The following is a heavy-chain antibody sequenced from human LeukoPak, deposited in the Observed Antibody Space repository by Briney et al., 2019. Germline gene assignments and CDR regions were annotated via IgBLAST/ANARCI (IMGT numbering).Heavy chain of an antibody. Sequence: GGSLRLSCAASGFTVSSNYMNWVRQAPGKGLEWVSVVYSGGTTYYADSVKGRFTISRDDSKNTLYLQMNSLRAEDTAIYYCARGGPSSGWYISWGQGTLVTVSS. CDR3: ARGGPSSGWYIS. CDR1: GFTVSSNY. D-gene: IGHD6-19*01. CDR2: VYSGGTT. J-gene: IGHJ5*02. V-gene: IGHV3-66*01.